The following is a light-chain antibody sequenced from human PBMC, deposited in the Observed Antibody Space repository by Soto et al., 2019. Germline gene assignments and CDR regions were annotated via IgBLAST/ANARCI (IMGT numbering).Light chain of an antibody. Sequence: QSALTQPASVSGSPGQSITISCTGTGSDVGGYNYVSWYQQHPGKAPKLMIYEVSNRPSGVSNRFSGSKSGNTASLTISGLQAEDEADYYCSSYTSSSTPVVFGGGTKLTVL. CDR2: EVS. V-gene: IGLV2-14*01. CDR1: GSDVGGYNY. CDR3: SSYTSSSTPVV. J-gene: IGLJ2*01.